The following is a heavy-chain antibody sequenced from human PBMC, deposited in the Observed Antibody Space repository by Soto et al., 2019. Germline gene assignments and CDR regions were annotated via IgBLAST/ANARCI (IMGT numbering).Heavy chain of an antibody. CDR2: IYYSAST. D-gene: IGHD2-2*01. CDR1: GGSINTASYY. V-gene: IGHV4-39*01. Sequence: SETLSLTCTVSGGSINTASYYWGWSRQPPGEGLEWIGGIYYSASTYYNPSLKSRVTISIDASRNQLSLKLSSVTAADSAVYYCARGTRYCSSTSCYVYFDYPGQATLVTVSS. CDR3: ARGTRYCSSTSCYVYFDY. J-gene: IGHJ4*02.